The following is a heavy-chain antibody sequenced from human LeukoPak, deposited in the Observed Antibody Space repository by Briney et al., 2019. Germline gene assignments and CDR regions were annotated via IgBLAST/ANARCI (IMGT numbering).Heavy chain of an antibody. D-gene: IGHD3-22*01. J-gene: IGHJ4*02. CDR2: MNLNSGNT. CDR1: GYTFTRYD. V-gene: IGHV1-8*01. Sequence: RASVKVSCKASGYTFTRYDINWVRQAAGQGLEWMGWMNLNSGNTGYAQKFQGRVTMTRDTSISTAYMELSRLRSDDTAVYYCARVAYYYDSSGEGAIDYWGQGTLVTVSS. CDR3: ARVAYYYDSSGEGAIDY.